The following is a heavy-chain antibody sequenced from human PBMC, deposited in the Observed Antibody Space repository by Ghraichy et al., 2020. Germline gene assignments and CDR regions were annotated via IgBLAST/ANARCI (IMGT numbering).Heavy chain of an antibody. CDR2: IDQGGGEK. D-gene: IGHD6-19*01. CDR3: ARILGHSAWFSIF. J-gene: IGHJ4*02. V-gene: IGHV3-7*03. CDR1: GFTFRNFW. Sequence: GESLNISCAASGFTFRNFWMTWVRQASGGELELVASIDQGGGEKFYLDSVKGRFTISRDNAMNSMSLQMNSLRAEDTAVYYCARILGHSAWFSIFWGLGTLVTVSS.